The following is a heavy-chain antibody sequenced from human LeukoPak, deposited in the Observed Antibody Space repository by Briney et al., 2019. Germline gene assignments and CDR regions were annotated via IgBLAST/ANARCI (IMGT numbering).Heavy chain of an antibody. CDR2: INPDSGGT. Sequence: ASVKVSCKASGYTFSDYYMHWVRQAPGQGLEWMGWINPDSGGTKYAQKFQDRVTMTSDTSISTAYMELSRLRSDDTAVYYCARAEMATGLWGQGTLVTVSS. D-gene: IGHD5-24*01. CDR1: GYTFSDYY. J-gene: IGHJ4*02. CDR3: ARAEMATGL. V-gene: IGHV1-2*02.